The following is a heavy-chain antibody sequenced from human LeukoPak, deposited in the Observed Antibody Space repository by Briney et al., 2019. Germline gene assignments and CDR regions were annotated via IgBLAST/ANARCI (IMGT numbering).Heavy chain of an antibody. CDR3: ARKLGYCSSTSCYYWFDP. D-gene: IGHD2-2*01. CDR2: MNPNSGNT. CDR1: GYTFTSYD. J-gene: IGHJ5*02. Sequence: ASVKVSCKASGYTFTSYDINWVRQATGQGLERMGWMNPNSGNTGYAQKFQGRVTITRNTYISTAYMELSSQRSEDTAVYYCARKLGYCSSTSCYYWFDPWGQGTLVTVSS. V-gene: IGHV1-8*03.